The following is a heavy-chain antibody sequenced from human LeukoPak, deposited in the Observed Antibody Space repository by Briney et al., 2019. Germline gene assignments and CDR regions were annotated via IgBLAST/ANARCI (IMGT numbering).Heavy chain of an antibody. J-gene: IGHJ5*02. CDR3: ARSSSFSSSWVNWFDP. Sequence: GGSLRLSCAASGFTFSSYSMNWVRQAPGKGLEWVSSISSSSSYIYYADSVKGRFTISRDNAKNSLYLQMNSLRSEDTAVYYCARSSSFSSSWVNWFDPWGQGTLVTVS. CDR1: GFTFSSYS. D-gene: IGHD6-13*01. V-gene: IGHV3-21*01. CDR2: ISSSSSYI.